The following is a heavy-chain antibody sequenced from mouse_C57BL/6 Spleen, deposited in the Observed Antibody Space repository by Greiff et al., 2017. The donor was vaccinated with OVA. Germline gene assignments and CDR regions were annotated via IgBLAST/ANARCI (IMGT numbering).Heavy chain of an antibody. D-gene: IGHD2-3*01. CDR1: GYTFTSYG. CDR3: ARRDVYDGYYRFAY. CDR2: IYPRSGNT. V-gene: IGHV1-81*01. J-gene: IGHJ3*01. Sequence: QVQLQQSGAELARPGASVKLSCKASGYTFTSYGISWVKQRTGQGLEWIGEIYPRSGNTYYNEKFKGKATLTADKSSSTAYMELRSLTSEDSAVYFCARRDVYDGYYRFAYWGQGTLVTVSA.